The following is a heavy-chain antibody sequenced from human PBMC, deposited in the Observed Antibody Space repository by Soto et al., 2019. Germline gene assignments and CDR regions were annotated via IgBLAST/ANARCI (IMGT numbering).Heavy chain of an antibody. CDR3: AHIPPPCYGHTTVDY. Sequence: QITLKESGPTLVKPTQTLTLTCTFSGFSLSTSGVGVGWIRQPPGKALEWLALIYWDDDKRYSPSLKSRLTIXXDXSXXQVLLTMTNMDPVDTATYYCAHIPPPCYGHTTVDYWGQGTLVTVSS. D-gene: IGHD2-2*01. CDR2: IYWDDDK. CDR1: GFSLSTSGVG. J-gene: IGHJ4*02. V-gene: IGHV2-5*02.